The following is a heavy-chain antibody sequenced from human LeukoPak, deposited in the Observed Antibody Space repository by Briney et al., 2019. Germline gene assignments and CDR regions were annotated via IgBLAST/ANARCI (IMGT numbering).Heavy chain of an antibody. CDR2: IYSGGYT. CDR3: TRNVASSPTIHWFDP. V-gene: IGHV3-53*01. Sequence: GGSLRLSCAASGLTVSSNYMNWVRQAPGKELEWVSVIYSGGYTYYADSVKGRFTISRDNSKNTLYLQMSSLRDEDTAVYYCTRNVASSPTIHWFDPWGQGTLVTVSS. J-gene: IGHJ5*02. CDR1: GLTVSSNY. D-gene: IGHD5/OR15-5a*01.